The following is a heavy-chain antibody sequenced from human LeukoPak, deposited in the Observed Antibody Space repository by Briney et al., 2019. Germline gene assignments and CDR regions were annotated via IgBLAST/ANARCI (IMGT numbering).Heavy chain of an antibody. Sequence: PGGSLRLSCAASGFTFSSYGMHWVRHAPGKGLEWVAFIRYDGSNKYYADSVKGRFTISRDNSKNTLYLQMNSLRAEDTAVYYCARLWFGEGSFDWFDPWGQGTLVTVSS. D-gene: IGHD3-10*01. V-gene: IGHV3-30*02. J-gene: IGHJ5*02. CDR3: ARLWFGEGSFDWFDP. CDR1: GFTFSSYG. CDR2: IRYDGSNK.